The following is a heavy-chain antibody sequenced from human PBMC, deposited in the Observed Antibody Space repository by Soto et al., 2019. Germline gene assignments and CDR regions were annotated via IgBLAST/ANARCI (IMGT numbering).Heavy chain of an antibody. CDR1: GYTFISYG. J-gene: IGHJ4*02. D-gene: IGHD3-10*01. CDR3: ARDFRAGIYYGSGSSIDY. Sequence: QVQLVQSGAEVKKPGASVKVSCKASGYTFISYGISWVRQAPGQGLEWMGWISAYNGNTNYAQKLQGRVTMTTDTSTSTACMELRSLRSDDTAVYYCARDFRAGIYYGSGSSIDYWGQGPLVTVSS. V-gene: IGHV1-18*01. CDR2: ISAYNGNT.